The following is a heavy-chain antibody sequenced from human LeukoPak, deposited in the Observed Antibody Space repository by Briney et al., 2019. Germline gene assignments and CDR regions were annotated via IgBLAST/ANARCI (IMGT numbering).Heavy chain of an antibody. J-gene: IGHJ4*02. Sequence: ASVKVSCKASGYTFTGYYMHWVRQAPGQGLEWMGWINPNSGGTNYAQKFQGRVTMTRDTSVSTAYMELSRLRSDDTAVYYCARGRSSWYGGLYYFDYWGQGTLVTVSS. CDR2: INPNSGGT. D-gene: IGHD6-13*01. CDR1: GYTFTGYY. CDR3: ARGRSSWYGGLYYFDY. V-gene: IGHV1-2*02.